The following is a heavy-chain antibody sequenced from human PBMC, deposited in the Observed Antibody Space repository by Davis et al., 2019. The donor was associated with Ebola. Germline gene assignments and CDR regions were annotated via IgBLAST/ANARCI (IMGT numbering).Heavy chain of an antibody. J-gene: IGHJ3*02. CDR2: IIPIFGTA. V-gene: IGHV1-69*05. Sequence: AASVKVSCKASGGTFSSYAISWVRQAPGQGLEWMGGIIPIFGTANYAQKFQGRVTMTRDTSTSTVYMELSSLRSEDTAVYYCASNRDTAMPLGAFDIWGQGTMVTVSS. CDR3: ASNRDTAMPLGAFDI. CDR1: GGTFSSYA. D-gene: IGHD5-18*01.